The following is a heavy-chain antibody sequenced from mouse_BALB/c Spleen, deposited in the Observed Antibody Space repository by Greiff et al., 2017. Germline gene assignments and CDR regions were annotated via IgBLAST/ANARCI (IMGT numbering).Heavy chain of an antibody. J-gene: IGHJ4*01. D-gene: IGHD1-1*01. CDR1: GYTFTSYY. Sequence: VQLQQSGAELVKPGASVKLSCKASGYTFTSYYMYWVKQRPGQGLEWIGEINPSNGGTNFNEKFKCKATLTVDKSSSTAYMQLSSLTSEDSAVYYCTRFTTVDLDYWGQGTSVTVSS. CDR2: INPSNGGT. V-gene: IGHV1S81*02. CDR3: TRFTTVDLDY.